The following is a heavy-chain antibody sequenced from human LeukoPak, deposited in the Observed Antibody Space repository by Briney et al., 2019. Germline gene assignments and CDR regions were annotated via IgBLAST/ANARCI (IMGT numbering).Heavy chain of an antibody. V-gene: IGHV3-23*01. CDR2: ISGSGGST. D-gene: IGHD4-17*01. CDR1: GFTFSSYG. J-gene: IGHJ4*02. CDR3: AKDLHDYGNTGFFDY. Sequence: GGTLRLSCAASGFTFSSYGMSWVRQAPGKGLEWVSAISGSGGSTYYADSVKGRFTISRDNSKNTLYLQMNSLRAEDTAVYYCAKDLHDYGNTGFFDYWGQGTLVTVSS.